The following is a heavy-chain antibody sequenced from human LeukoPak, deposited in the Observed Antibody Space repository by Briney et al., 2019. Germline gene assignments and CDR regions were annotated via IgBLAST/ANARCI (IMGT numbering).Heavy chain of an antibody. D-gene: IGHD6-19*01. J-gene: IGHJ5*02. Sequence: KPGGSLRLSCAASGFTFSSYSMNWVRQAPGKGLEWVSSISSSSSYIYYADSVKGRFTISRDNAKNSLYLQMNSLRAEDTAVYHCARKIHSSDWYWSGYTPATNYNWFDPWGQGTLVTVSS. V-gene: IGHV3-21*01. CDR2: ISSSSSYI. CDR3: ARKIHSSDWYWSGYTPATNYNWFDP. CDR1: GFTFSSYS.